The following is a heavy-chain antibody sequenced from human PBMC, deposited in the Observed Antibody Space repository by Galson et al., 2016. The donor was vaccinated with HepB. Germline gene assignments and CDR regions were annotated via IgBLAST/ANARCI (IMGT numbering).Heavy chain of an antibody. D-gene: IGHD6-13*01. J-gene: IGHJ1*01. CDR2: MNPNSGNT. CDR3: AREYSSSWRN. CDR1: GYTFTSYE. V-gene: IGHV1-8*01. Sequence: SVKVSCKGSGYTFTSYEINWVRQATGQGLGWMGWMNPNSGNTGYAQRFQGRVTMTRNTSISTAYMGLSSLRSEDTAVYYCAREYSSSWRNWGQGTLVTVSS.